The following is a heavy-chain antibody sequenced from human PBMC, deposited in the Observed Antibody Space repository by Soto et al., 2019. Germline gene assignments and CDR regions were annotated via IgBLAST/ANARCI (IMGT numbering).Heavy chain of an antibody. CDR1: RYTFAGYY. V-gene: IGHV1-2*02. D-gene: IGHD5-12*01. J-gene: IGHJ4*02. CDR3: ARSGWLLTPITGVY. Sequence: GASVKVAWKASRYTFAGYYMQWVRQAPGQGLEWMGWINPNSGGTNYAQKFQGRVTMTRDTSISTAYMELSRLRSDDAAVYYCARSGWLLTPITGVYWGQGAQVTVSS. CDR2: INPNSGGT.